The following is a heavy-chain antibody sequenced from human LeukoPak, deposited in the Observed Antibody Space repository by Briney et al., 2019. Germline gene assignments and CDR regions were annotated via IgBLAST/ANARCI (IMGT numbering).Heavy chain of an antibody. V-gene: IGHV4-39*01. CDR3: ARHWVDSSGYSGWFDP. CDR1: GGSISSSSYY. D-gene: IGHD3-22*01. Sequence: SETLSLTCTVSGGSISSSSYYWGWIRQPPGKGLEWIGSIYYSGSTYYNPSLKSRVTISVDTSRNQFSLKLSSVTAADTAVYYCARHWVDSSGYSGWFDPWGQGTLVTVSS. J-gene: IGHJ5*02. CDR2: IYYSGST.